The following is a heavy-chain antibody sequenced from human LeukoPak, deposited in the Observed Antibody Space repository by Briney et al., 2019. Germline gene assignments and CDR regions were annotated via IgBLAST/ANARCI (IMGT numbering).Heavy chain of an antibody. CDR1: GFTFSSYW. CDR3: ARSLQTYYYDSSGSISYYYYMDV. Sequence: GGSLRLSCAASGFTFSSYWMSWVHQAPGKGLEWVANIKQDGSEKYYVDSVKGRFTISRDNAKNSLYLQMNSLRAEDTAVYYCARSLQTYYYDSSGSISYYYYMDVWGKGTTVTVSS. J-gene: IGHJ6*03. D-gene: IGHD3-22*01. CDR2: IKQDGSEK. V-gene: IGHV3-7*01.